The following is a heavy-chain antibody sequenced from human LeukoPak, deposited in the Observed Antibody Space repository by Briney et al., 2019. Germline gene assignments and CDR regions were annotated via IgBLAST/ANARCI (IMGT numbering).Heavy chain of an antibody. V-gene: IGHV1-2*02. CDR2: INPNSGGT. CDR1: GYTFTSYG. D-gene: IGHD4-11*01. Sequence: GASVKVSCKASGYTFTSYGISWVRQAPGQGLEWMGWINPNSGGTNYAQKFQGRVTMTRDTSISTAYMELSRLRSDDTAVYYCASFFVSNYDYWGQGTLVTVSS. CDR3: ASFFVSNYDY. J-gene: IGHJ4*02.